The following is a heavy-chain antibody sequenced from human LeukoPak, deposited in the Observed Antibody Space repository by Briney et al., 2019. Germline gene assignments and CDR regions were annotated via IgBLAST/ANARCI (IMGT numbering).Heavy chain of an antibody. J-gene: IGHJ5*02. D-gene: IGHD3-9*01. CDR2: ISSSSSYI. CDR1: GFTFSSYS. V-gene: IGHV3-21*01. CDR3: ARGGGILTGPNWFDP. Sequence: GGSLRLSCAASGFTFSSYSMNWVRQAPGKGLEWVSSISSSSSYIYYANSVKGRFTISRDNAKNSLYLQMNSLRAEDTAVYYCARGGGILTGPNWFDPWGQGTLVTVSS.